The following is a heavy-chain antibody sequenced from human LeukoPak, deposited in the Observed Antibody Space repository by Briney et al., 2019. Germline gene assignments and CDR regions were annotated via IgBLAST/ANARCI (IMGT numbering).Heavy chain of an antibody. V-gene: IGHV3-30*02. CDR2: IRYDGSNK. CDR1: GFTFSSYG. D-gene: IGHD3-10*01. CDR3: AKDLGY. Sequence: GGSLRLSCAASGFTFSSYGMHWVRQAPGEGLEWVAFIRYDGSNKYYADSVKGRFTISRDNSKNTLCLQMNSLRAEDTAVYYCAKDLGYWGQGTLVTVSS. J-gene: IGHJ4*02.